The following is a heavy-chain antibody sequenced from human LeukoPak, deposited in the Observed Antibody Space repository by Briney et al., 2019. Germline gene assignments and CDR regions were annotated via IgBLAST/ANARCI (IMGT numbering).Heavy chain of an antibody. V-gene: IGHV1-8*03. J-gene: IGHJ4*02. CDR1: GYTFTSYD. CDR2: MNPNSVNT. Sequence: ASVKVSCKASGYTFTSYDINWVRQAPGQGLEWLGWMNPNSVNTGYAQKFQGRVTITINTSISTAYMELSNLRSEDTAVYYCAREDGGSSIDYWGQGTLVTVSS. D-gene: IGHD6-6*01. CDR3: AREDGGSSIDY.